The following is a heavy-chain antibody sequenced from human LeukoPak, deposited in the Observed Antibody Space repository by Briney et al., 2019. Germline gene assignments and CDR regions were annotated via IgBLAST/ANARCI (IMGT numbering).Heavy chain of an antibody. CDR3: ARDSNSSGWNDAFDI. J-gene: IGHJ3*02. V-gene: IGHV1-69*13. CDR1: GGTFSSYA. D-gene: IGHD6-19*01. Sequence: SVTVSFKASGGTFSSYAISWVRQAPGQGLEWMGGIIPIFGTANYAQKFQGRVTITADESTSTAYMELSSLRSEDTAVYYCARDSNSSGWNDAFDIWGQGTMVTVSS. CDR2: IIPIFGTA.